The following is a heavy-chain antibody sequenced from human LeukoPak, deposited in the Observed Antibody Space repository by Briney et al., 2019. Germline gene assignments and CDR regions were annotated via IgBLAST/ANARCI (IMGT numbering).Heavy chain of an antibody. CDR3: ARHNRFGGYYYGMDV. CDR1: GGSISSYY. D-gene: IGHD3-10*01. V-gene: IGHV4-59*08. J-gene: IGHJ6*02. Sequence: SETLSLTCTVSGGSISSYYWSWIRQPPGKGLEWIGYIYYSGSTNYNPSLKSRVTISVDTSKNQFSLKLSSVTAADTAVYYCARHNRFGGYYYGMDVWGQGTTVTVSS. CDR2: IYYSGST.